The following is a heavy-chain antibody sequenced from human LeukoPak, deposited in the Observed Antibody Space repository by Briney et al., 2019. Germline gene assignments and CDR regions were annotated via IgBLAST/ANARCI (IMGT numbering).Heavy chain of an antibody. CDR2: IYPGDSDT. V-gene: IGHV5-51*01. CDR1: GYSFTSYW. CDR3: ARRSYDFWSGYYYYMDV. Sequence: GESLKISCKGSGYSFTSYWIGWVRQMPGKGLEWMGIIYPGDSDTRYSPSFQGQVTISADKSISTAYLQWSSLKASDTVMYYCARRSYDFWSGYYYYMDVWGKGTTVTVSS. J-gene: IGHJ6*03. D-gene: IGHD3-3*01.